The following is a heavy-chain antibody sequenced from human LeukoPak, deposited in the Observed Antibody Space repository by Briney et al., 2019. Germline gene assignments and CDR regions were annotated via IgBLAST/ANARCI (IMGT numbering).Heavy chain of an antibody. Sequence: ASVKVSCKASGYTFTSYAISWVRQAPGQGLEWMGWISADNGNTDYAQRFQGRVTMTTDTSTSTAYMELRSLRFDDTAVYYCARPCSIRWCLHDWFDPWGQGTLVTVSS. CDR1: GYTFTSYA. D-gene: IGHD2-21*01. CDR2: ISADNGNT. CDR3: ARPCSIRWCLHDWFDP. J-gene: IGHJ5*02. V-gene: IGHV1-18*01.